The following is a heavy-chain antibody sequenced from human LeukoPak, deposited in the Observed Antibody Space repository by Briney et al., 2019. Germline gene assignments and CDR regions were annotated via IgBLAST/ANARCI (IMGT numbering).Heavy chain of an antibody. CDR1: GFTFTNYP. CDR2: ISHDGNDE. Sequence: GRSLRLSCAASGFTFTNYPMHWVRQAPGKGLEWVAVISHDGNDEYYADSVKGRFTISRDNSRNTLYLQMSSLKAEDTAVYYCARGPSKQYYYQMDVWGKGTTVTVSS. D-gene: IGHD4-11*01. J-gene: IGHJ6*03. CDR3: ARGPSKQYYYQMDV. V-gene: IGHV3-30*04.